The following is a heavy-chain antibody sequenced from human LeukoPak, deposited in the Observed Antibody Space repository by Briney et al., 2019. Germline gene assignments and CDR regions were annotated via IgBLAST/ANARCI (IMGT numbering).Heavy chain of an antibody. J-gene: IGHJ6*02. D-gene: IGHD1-14*01. V-gene: IGHV3-13*04. CDR1: GFTFTNYD. CDR3: ARIAEPYGMDV. Sequence: GGSLRLSCAASGFTFTNYDMHWVRQATGKGLEWVSAIGTAGDTYYPGSVKGRFTISRENAKNSLYPQMNSLRAGDTAVYYCARIAEPYGMDVWGQGTTVTVSS. CDR2: IGTAGDT.